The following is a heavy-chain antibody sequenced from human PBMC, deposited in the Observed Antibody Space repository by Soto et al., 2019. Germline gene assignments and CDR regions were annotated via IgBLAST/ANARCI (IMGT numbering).Heavy chain of an antibody. CDR1: GFTFSSYS. V-gene: IGHV3-21*01. Sequence: GESLKISCAASGFTFSSYSMNWVRQAPGKGLEWVSSISSSSSYIYYADSVKGRFTISRDNAKNSLYLQMNSLRAEDTAVYYCARDREYCSSTSCYDAFDIWGQGTMVTVSS. D-gene: IGHD2-2*01. CDR2: ISSSSSYI. CDR3: ARDREYCSSTSCYDAFDI. J-gene: IGHJ3*02.